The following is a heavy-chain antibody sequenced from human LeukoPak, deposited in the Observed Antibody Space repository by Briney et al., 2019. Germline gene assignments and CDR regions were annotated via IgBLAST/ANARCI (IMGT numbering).Heavy chain of an antibody. D-gene: IGHD3-22*01. J-gene: IGHJ5*02. Sequence: GGSLRLSCAASGFTFSSYWMHWVRQAPGKGLVGVSRINDDGRSTSYADSVKGRFTISRDNAKNTLYLQMNSLRAEDTAVYYCARWYYYETSGLYYGSFDNWGQGTLVTVSS. CDR3: ARWYYYETSGLYYGSFDN. CDR2: INDDGRST. CDR1: GFTFSSYW. V-gene: IGHV3-74*01.